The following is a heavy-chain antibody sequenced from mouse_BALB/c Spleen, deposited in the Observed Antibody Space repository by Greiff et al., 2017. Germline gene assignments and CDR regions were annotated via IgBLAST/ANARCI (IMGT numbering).Heavy chain of an antibody. CDR1: GFNIKDYY. J-gene: IGHJ4*01. CDR2: IDPENGNT. Sequence: VQLQQSGAELVRPGALVKLSCKASGFNIKDYYMHWVKQRPEQGLEWIGWIDPENGNTIYDPKFQGKASITADTSSNTAYLQLSSLTSEDTAVYYCARAYFAMDYWGQGTSVTVSS. D-gene: IGHD2-10*01. CDR3: ARAYFAMDY. V-gene: IGHV14-1*02.